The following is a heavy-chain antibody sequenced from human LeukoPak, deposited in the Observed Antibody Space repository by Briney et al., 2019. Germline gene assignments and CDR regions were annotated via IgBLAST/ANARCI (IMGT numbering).Heavy chain of an antibody. CDR2: SYSGGYT. J-gene: IGHJ6*02. CDR3: AREQVVPAAVRGRYYYYGMDV. CDR1: GFTVSSNY. D-gene: IGHD2-2*02. Sequence: PGGSLRLSCAASGFTVSSNYMSWVRQPPGKGLEWVSISYSGGYTYYADSVKGRFTISRDNSKDTLYLQMSSLRVEDTAVYYCAREQVVPAAVRGRYYYYGMDVWGQGTTVTVSS. V-gene: IGHV3-66*02.